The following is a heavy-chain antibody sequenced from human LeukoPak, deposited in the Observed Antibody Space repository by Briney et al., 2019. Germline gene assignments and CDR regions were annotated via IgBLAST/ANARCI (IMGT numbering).Heavy chain of an antibody. CDR3: AKEEGPYTMVRGTGAFDI. D-gene: IGHD3-10*01. CDR2: ISYDGSNK. Sequence: GGSLRLSCAASGFTFSSYGMHWVRQAPGKGLEWVAVISYDGSNKYYADSVKGRFTISRDNSKNTLYLQMNSLRAEDTAVYYCAKEEGPYTMVRGTGAFDIWGQGTMVTVSS. V-gene: IGHV3-30*18. J-gene: IGHJ3*02. CDR1: GFTFSSYG.